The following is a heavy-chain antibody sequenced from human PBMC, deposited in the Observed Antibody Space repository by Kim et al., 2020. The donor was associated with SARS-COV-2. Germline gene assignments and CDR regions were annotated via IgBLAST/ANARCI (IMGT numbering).Heavy chain of an antibody. D-gene: IGHD5-18*01. CDR3: ASPSGYSPIGI. Sequence: TNYNPSPKSRVTRSVDTSKNQFSLKLRSVTAADTAVYYCASPSGYSPIGIWGQGTMVTVSS. J-gene: IGHJ3*02. CDR2: T. V-gene: IGHV4-34*01.